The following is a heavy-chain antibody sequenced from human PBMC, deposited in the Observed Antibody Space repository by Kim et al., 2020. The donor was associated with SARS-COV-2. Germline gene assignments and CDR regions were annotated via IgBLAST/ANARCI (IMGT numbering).Heavy chain of an antibody. D-gene: IGHD3-22*01. J-gene: IGHJ5*02. V-gene: IGHV4-34*01. Sequence: HKRRVTISVDTTRNQFSLKLSSVTTADTAVYYCARGRQYYDSSGYYWFDPWGQGTLVTVSS. CDR3: ARGRQYYDSSGYYWFDP.